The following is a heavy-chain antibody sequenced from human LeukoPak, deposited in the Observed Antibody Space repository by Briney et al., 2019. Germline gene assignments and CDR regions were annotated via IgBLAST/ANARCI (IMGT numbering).Heavy chain of an antibody. J-gene: IGHJ6*03. D-gene: IGHD1-26*01. Sequence: SETLSLTCTVSTDSLSSSGYYWGWIRQPPGKGLEWIGNIYYSGSTYYNPSLKSRVTISVDRSKNQFSLKLSSVTAADTAVYYCARAAYSGSFYYYYYMDVWGKGTTVTVSS. CDR2: IYYSGST. CDR3: ARAAYSGSFYYYYYMDV. V-gene: IGHV4-39*07. CDR1: TDSLSSSGYY.